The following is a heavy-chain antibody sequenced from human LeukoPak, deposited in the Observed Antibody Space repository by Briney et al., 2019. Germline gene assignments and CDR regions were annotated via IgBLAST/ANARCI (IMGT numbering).Heavy chain of an antibody. CDR2: VGAYDGDT. CDR1: GYTFTNYG. Sequence: ASVKVSCKASGYTFTNYGISWVRQAPGQGLEWIGWVGAYDGDTNYAEKVQGRVTMTTDTSTSTAYLELRSLRSDDTAVSYCARDYDRWNNDCFDPWGQGTLVIVSS. V-gene: IGHV1-18*01. CDR3: ARDYDRWNNDCFDP. J-gene: IGHJ5*02. D-gene: IGHD1/OR15-1a*01.